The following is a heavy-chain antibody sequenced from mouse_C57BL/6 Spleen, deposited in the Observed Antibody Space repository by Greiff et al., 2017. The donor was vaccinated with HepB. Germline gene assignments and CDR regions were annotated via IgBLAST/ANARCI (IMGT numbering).Heavy chain of an antibody. D-gene: IGHD1-1*01. CDR1: GYTFTSYW. CDR3: ARDYYGSSLGAMDY. J-gene: IGHJ4*01. V-gene: IGHV1-55*01. Sequence: VQLQQSGAELVKPGASVKMSCKASGYTFTSYWITWVKQRPGQGLEWIGDIYPGSGSTNYNEKFKSKATLTVDTSSSTAYMQLSSLTSEDSAVYYCARDYYGSSLGAMDYWGQGTSVTVSS. CDR2: IYPGSGST.